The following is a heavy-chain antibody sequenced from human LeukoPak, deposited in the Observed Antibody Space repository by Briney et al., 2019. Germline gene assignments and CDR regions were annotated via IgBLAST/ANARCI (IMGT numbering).Heavy chain of an antibody. CDR2: INPSGGST. D-gene: IGHD1-26*01. CDR3: ARDSGSYYYFDY. Sequence: ASVKVSCKASGCTFTSYYMHWVRQAPGQGLEWMGIINPSGGSTSYAQKFQGRVTMTRDTSTSTVYMELSSLRSEDTAVYYCARDSGSYYYFDYWGQGTLVTVSS. J-gene: IGHJ4*02. CDR1: GCTFTSYY. V-gene: IGHV1-46*01.